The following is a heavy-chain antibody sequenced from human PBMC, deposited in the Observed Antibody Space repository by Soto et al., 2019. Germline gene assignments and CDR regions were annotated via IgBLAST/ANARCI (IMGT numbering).Heavy chain of an antibody. J-gene: IGHJ5*02. CDR3: ARKIGYWFDP. Sequence: AASVKVPCKASGGTFSSYAISWVRQAPGQGLEWMGGIIPIFGTANYAQKFQGRVTITADESTSTAYMELSSLRSEDTAVYYCARKIGYWFDPWGQGTLVTVSS. CDR1: GGTFSSYA. CDR2: IIPIFGTA. V-gene: IGHV1-69*13.